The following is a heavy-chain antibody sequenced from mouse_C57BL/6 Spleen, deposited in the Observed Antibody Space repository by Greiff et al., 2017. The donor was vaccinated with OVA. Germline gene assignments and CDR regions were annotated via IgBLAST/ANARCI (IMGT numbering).Heavy chain of an antibody. CDR2: INPNNGGT. J-gene: IGHJ2*01. CDR1: GYTFTSYW. Sequence: QVQLQQPGAELVKPGASVKLSCKASGYTFTSYWMHWVKQRPGRGLEWIGDINPNNGGTSYNQKFKGKATLTVDKSSSTAYMELRSLTSEDSAVYYCARRRYSNPFRYWGQGTTLTVSS. D-gene: IGHD2-5*01. V-gene: IGHV1-53*01. CDR3: ARRRYSNPFRY.